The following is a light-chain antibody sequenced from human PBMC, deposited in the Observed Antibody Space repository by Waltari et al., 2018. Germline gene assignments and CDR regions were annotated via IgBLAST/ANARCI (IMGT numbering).Light chain of an antibody. J-gene: IGKJ1*01. CDR1: QSLLHRNGYNY. Sequence: DIVMTQSPLSLSVTPGEPASISCRSSQSLLHRNGYNYLDWYLQKPGQSPQLLIYLGSNRASGVPDRFSGSGSGTDFTLKIRRVETEDVGVYYCMQALESPRTFGQGTKVEIK. CDR3: MQALESPRT. V-gene: IGKV2-28*01. CDR2: LGS.